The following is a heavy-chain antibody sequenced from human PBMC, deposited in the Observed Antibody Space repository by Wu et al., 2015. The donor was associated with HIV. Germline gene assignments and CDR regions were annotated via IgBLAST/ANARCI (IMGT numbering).Heavy chain of an antibody. CDR3: ARQRAYTSGWYIFDY. Sequence: QVLLVQSGAEVKRPGASVKVSCEASGYSLTSYDINWVRQATGQGLEWMGWMNPRSGNTGYAQKFQGRVTMTRDTSISTANMELSSLRSEDTAVYYCARQRAYTSGWYIFDYWGQGTLVTVSS. CDR1: GYSLTSYD. D-gene: IGHD6-19*01. CDR2: MNPRSGNT. J-gene: IGHJ4*02. V-gene: IGHV1-8*01.